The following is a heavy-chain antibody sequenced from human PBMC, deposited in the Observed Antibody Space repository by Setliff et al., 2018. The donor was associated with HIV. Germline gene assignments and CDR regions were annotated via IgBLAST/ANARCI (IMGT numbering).Heavy chain of an antibody. D-gene: IGHD2-21*02. J-gene: IGHJ3*02. CDR2: INSASGGT. Sequence: EASVKVSCKASGYTFTDYYIHWVRQAPGQGLEWMGWINSASGGTNYAQNFQGRVTVTRDTSINTAYMELRSLRSDDTAVYYCARDEGASCGGDCYNHDAFDIWGQGTKVTVS. CDR3: ARDEGASCGGDCYNHDAFDI. CDR1: GYTFTDYY. V-gene: IGHV1-2*02.